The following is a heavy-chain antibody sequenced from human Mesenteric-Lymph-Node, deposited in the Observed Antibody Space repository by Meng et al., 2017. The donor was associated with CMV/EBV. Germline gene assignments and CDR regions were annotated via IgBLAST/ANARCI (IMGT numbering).Heavy chain of an antibody. CDR1: GGSVSSDNYH. Sequence: SETLSLTCTVSGGSVSSDNYHWSWIRQPPGKGLEWIGQTVYGANTNYNPSLKSRLTISIDTSKNQFSLNFNSLTAADTAIYYCAGLFVGNGGRGPWGQGTLVTVSS. D-gene: IGHD2-8*01. J-gene: IGHJ5*02. V-gene: IGHV4-61*01. CDR2: TVYGANT. CDR3: AGLFVGNGGRGP.